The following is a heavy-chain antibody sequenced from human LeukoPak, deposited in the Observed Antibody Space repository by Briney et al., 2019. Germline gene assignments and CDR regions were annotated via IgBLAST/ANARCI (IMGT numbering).Heavy chain of an antibody. CDR2: IYSDNT. V-gene: IGHV3-53*01. J-gene: IGHJ4*02. CDR3: ARRAGAYSRPYDY. CDR1: GFTVSSNS. Sequence: GRSLRLSCTVSGFTVSSNSMSWVRQAPGKGLEWVSFIYSDNTHYSDSVKGRFTISRDNSKNTLYLQMNSLRAEDTAVYYCARRAGAYSRPYDYWGQGTLVTVSS. D-gene: IGHD4/OR15-4a*01.